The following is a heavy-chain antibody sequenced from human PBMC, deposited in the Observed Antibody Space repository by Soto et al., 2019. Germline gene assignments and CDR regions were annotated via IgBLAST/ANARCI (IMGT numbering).Heavy chain of an antibody. CDR3: ARVHSSGHGVDY. J-gene: IGHJ4*02. CDR1: SYSIRSGDY. Sequence: NPSETLSLTCAVSSYSIRSGDYWAWIRQSPGKGLEWFGSISHSGDTFYNPSLRSRVILSIDASKNQFSLELTSVTAADTALYYCARVHSSGHGVDYWGQGTLVIVSS. CDR2: ISHSGDT. D-gene: IGHD6-19*01. V-gene: IGHV4-38-2*01.